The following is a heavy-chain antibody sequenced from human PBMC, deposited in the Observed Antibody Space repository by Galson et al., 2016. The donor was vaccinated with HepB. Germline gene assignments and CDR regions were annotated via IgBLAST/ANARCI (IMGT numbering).Heavy chain of an antibody. CDR2: IYHSGST. CDR1: GGSISSGGYY. V-gene: IGHV4-31*03. J-gene: IGHJ4*02. Sequence: TLSLTCTVSGGSISSGGYYWSWIRQHPGKGLEWIGYIYHSGSTYYNPSLKSRVTISVDTSKNQFSLKLSSVTAADTAVYFCARDRSSGSGSFGYWGQETLVTVSS. CDR3: ARDRSSGSGSFGY. D-gene: IGHD3-10*01.